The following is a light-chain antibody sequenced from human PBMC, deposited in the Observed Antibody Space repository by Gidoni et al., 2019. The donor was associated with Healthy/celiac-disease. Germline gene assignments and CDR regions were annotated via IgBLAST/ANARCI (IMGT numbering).Light chain of an antibody. J-gene: IGKJ4*01. V-gene: IGKV3-15*01. CDR1: QSVTSN. CDR2: GAS. CDR3: QQYNNWPLT. Sequence: IVLTHLPATLSVSPGEGATPASRASQSVTSNLAWYQQKPGQAPRLLIYGASTRATGIPARFSGSGSGTEFTLTISSLESEDFAVYYCQQYNNWPLTFGGGTKVEIK.